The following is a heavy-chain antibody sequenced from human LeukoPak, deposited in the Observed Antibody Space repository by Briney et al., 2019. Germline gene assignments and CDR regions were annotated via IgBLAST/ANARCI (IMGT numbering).Heavy chain of an antibody. J-gene: IGHJ5*02. D-gene: IGHD1-26*01. CDR1: GFTFSSYW. CDR3: ARDGGGELLRLGNWFDP. CDR2: IKQDGSEK. V-gene: IGHV3-7*01. Sequence: GGSLRLSCAASGFTFSSYWMSWVRQAPGKGLEWVANIKQDGSEKYYVDSVKGRFTISRDNAKNSLYLQMNSLRAEDTAVYYCARDGGGELLRLGNWFDPWGQGTLVTVSS.